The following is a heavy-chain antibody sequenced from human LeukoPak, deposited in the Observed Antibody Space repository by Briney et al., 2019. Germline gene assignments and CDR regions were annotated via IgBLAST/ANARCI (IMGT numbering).Heavy chain of an antibody. J-gene: IGHJ3*02. CDR1: GFAFISYS. V-gene: IGHV3-21*01. CDR3: AIGHRVSYQRTDAFDI. Sequence: PGGSLRLSCAASGFAFISYSINWVRQAPGKGLEWVSSTSSGSDYIYYADSMKGRFSTSRDNAKNSLYLQMNSLRVQNTAVYICAIGHRVSYQRTDAFDIWGQGTMVTVSS. D-gene: IGHD1-26*01. CDR2: TSSGSDYI.